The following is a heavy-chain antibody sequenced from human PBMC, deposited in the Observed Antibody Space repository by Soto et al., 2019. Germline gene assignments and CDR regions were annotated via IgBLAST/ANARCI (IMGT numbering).Heavy chain of an antibody. Sequence: QVQLQESGPGLVKPSETLSLTCTVSGGSIGTYYWSWIRQPPGKGLEWIGYIYYRGNTDYNPSLKNRVTISLDAPKNQFSLKLSSVTAADTAVYYCARHAGYYDILTGYTTYYFDYWGQGILVTVSS. D-gene: IGHD3-9*01. J-gene: IGHJ4*02. CDR2: IYYRGNT. CDR1: GGSIGTYY. V-gene: IGHV4-59*08. CDR3: ARHAGYYDILTGYTTYYFDY.